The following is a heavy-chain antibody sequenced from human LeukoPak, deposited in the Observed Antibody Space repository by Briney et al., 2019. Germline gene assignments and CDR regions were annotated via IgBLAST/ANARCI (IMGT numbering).Heavy chain of an antibody. CDR1: GFTFSNYW. CDR3: ARDVSVLRFLEWLLTAFDY. J-gene: IGHJ4*02. CDR2: IKQDGIEK. D-gene: IGHD3-3*01. V-gene: IGHV3-7*01. Sequence: PGGSLRLSCAASGFTFSNYWMAWVRQSPGKGLEWVANIKQDGIEKNYVDSVRGRFTISRDNAKSSLFLQMSSLRVDDTAVYYCARDVSVLRFLEWLLTAFDYWGQGTLVTVSS.